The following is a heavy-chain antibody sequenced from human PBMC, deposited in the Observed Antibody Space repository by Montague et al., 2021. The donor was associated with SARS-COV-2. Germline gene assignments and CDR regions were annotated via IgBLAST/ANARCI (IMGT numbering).Heavy chain of an antibody. J-gene: IGHJ5*02. D-gene: IGHD1-20*01. Sequence: SETLSLTCSVSGASISSYYWSWIRQSPGKGLECIGYIFHSGITDYNPSLKSRVTISVDMSKNQFSLQLNSVTAADSAVYYCARTEYNWNDWFDPWGQGTLVTVSS. CDR3: ARTEYNWNDWFDP. CDR1: GASISSYY. V-gene: IGHV4-59*13. CDR2: IFHSGIT.